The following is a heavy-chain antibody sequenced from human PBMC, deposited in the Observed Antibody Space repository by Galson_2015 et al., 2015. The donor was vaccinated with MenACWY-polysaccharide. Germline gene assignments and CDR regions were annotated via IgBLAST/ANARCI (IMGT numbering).Heavy chain of an antibody. J-gene: IGHJ4*02. V-gene: IGHV4-4*02. CDR1: GDSISSPYW. CDR2: IYHSGST. D-gene: IGHD5-18*01. CDR3: ARVKIQLWLGFDY. Sequence: ETLSLTCAVSGDSISSPYWLSWVRQPPGKGLEWIGEIYHSGSTNYNPSLMSRVTISVDKSKNQFSLELSSVTAADTAVYYCARVKIQLWLGFDYWGQGTLVTVSS.